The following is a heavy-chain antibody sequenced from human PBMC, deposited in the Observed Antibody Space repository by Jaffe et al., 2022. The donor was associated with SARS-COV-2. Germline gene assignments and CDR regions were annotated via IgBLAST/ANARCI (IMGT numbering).Heavy chain of an antibody. CDR1: GGSISSYY. CDR3: ARGSPRPDS. J-gene: IGHJ4*02. Sequence: QVQLQESGPGLVKPSETLSLTCTVSGGSISSYYWSWIRQPPGKGLEWIGYIYYSGSTNYNPSLRSRVTISVDTSKNQFSLKLSSVTAADTAVYYCARGSPRPDSWGQGTLVTVSS. V-gene: IGHV4-59*01. CDR2: IYYSGST.